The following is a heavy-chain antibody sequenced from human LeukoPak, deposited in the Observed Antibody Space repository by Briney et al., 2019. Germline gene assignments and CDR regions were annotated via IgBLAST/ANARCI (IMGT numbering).Heavy chain of an antibody. CDR3: ARRVMGVVPAWGPNYFDY. J-gene: IGHJ4*02. V-gene: IGHV4-39*01. Sequence: SETLSLTCTVSGGSISSSSYYWGWIRQPPGKGLEWIGSIYYSGSTYYNPSLKSRVTISVDTSKNQFSLKLSSVTAADTAVYYCARRVMGVVPAWGPNYFDYWGQGTLVTVSS. CDR2: IYYSGST. D-gene: IGHD2-2*01. CDR1: GGSISSSSYY.